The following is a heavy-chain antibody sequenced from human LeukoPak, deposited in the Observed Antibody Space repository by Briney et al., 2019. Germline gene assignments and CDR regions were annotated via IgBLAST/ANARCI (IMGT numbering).Heavy chain of an antibody. V-gene: IGHV3-30*02. D-gene: IGHD1-14*01. CDR1: GFSFSRYG. J-gene: IGHJ4*02. Sequence: GGSLRLSCVASGFSFSRYGMHWVRQAPGKGLEWVAFIRHDGSNINDAHSVKGRFTISRDNSRNTLDLQMNSLRVDDTAVYYCAKGAIRGRITCYFDYWGQGTLVTVSS. CDR2: IRHDGSNI. CDR3: AKGAIRGRITCYFDY.